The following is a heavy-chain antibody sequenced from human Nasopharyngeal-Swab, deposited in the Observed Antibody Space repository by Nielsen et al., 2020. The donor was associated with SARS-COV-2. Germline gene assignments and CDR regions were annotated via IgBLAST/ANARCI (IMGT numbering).Heavy chain of an antibody. V-gene: IGHV3-53*01. CDR3: ARDGIVGATTGLDY. CDR1: GFTVSSNY. D-gene: IGHD1-26*01. J-gene: IGHJ4*02. CDR2: IYSGGST. Sequence: GESLKISCAASGFTVSSNYMNWVRQAPGKGLEWVSVIYSGGSTYYADSVKGRFTISRDNSKNTLYLQMNSLRAEDTAVYYCARDGIVGATTGLDYWGQGTLVTVSS.